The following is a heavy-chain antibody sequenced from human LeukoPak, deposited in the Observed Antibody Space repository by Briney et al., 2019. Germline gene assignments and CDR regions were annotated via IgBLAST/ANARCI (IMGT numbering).Heavy chain of an antibody. CDR1: GGSISSYY. CDR3: ARHRITYYYDSSGRLDV. CDR2: IYYSGST. J-gene: IGHJ6*02. D-gene: IGHD3-22*01. Sequence: SETLSLTCTVSGGSISSYYWSWIRQPPGKGLEWIGYIYYSGSTNYNPSLKSRVTISVDTSKNQFSLKLSSVTAADTAVYYCARHRITYYYDSSGRLDVWGQGTTVTVSS. V-gene: IGHV4-59*08.